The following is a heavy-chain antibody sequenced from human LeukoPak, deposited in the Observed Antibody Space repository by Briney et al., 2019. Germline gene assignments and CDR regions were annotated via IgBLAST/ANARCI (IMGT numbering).Heavy chain of an antibody. J-gene: IGHJ4*02. CDR3: AKGGDYYDSSGSFLTYFFDY. CDR1: GFTFTTYS. CDR2: ISSIGTTI. Sequence: GGCLRPCCAASGFTFTTYSMHWDRHAPGKGLEGDSYISSIGTTINYSGSVKGRCSITRDNDKNSLYPQMNSLRAEDMALYYCAKGGDYYDSSGSFLTYFFDYWGQGTLVTVSS. D-gene: IGHD3-22*01. V-gene: IGHV3-48*04.